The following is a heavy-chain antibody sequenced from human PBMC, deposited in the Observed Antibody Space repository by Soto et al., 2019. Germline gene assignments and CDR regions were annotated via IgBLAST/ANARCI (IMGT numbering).Heavy chain of an antibody. V-gene: IGHV3-23*01. Sequence: EVQLLESGGGLVQPGGSLRLSCAASGCTFSSYAMSWVRQAPGKGLEWVSAISGSGGSTYYADSVKGRFTISRDNSKNTLYLQMNSLRAEDTAVYYCATHTVTTKYYYYYMDVWGKGTTVTVSS. J-gene: IGHJ6*03. CDR2: ISGSGGST. CDR3: ATHTVTTKYYYYYMDV. CDR1: GCTFSSYA. D-gene: IGHD4-17*01.